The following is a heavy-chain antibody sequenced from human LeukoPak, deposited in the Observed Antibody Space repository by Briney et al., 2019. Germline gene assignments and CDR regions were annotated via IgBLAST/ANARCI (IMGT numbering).Heavy chain of an antibody. Sequence: GESLKISCKGSGYRFTSYWIGWVHQKPWKGLEWMGIIYPGDSDTRYNPSFQGQVTISADKSITTAYLQWSSMKASDSAMYYCARGISGTYGSFDHWGQGTLVTVSS. CDR3: ARGISGTYGSFDH. CDR2: IYPGDSDT. V-gene: IGHV5-51*07. J-gene: IGHJ4*02. D-gene: IGHD1-26*01. CDR1: GYRFTSYW.